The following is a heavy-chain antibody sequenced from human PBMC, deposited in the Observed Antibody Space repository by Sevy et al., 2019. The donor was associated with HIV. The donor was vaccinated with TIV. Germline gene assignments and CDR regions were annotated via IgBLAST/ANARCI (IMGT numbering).Heavy chain of an antibody. Sequence: GGSLRLSCAASGFIFNSYAMSWVRQAPGKGLEWVSTISGHGGSTYYADSVKGRFTISRDNSRNTLDLQMNSLRAEDTAVYYCAGGFWSAFEYWGQGILVTVSS. CDR2: ISGHGGST. J-gene: IGHJ4*02. D-gene: IGHD3-3*01. CDR3: AGGFWSAFEY. V-gene: IGHV3-23*01. CDR1: GFIFNSYA.